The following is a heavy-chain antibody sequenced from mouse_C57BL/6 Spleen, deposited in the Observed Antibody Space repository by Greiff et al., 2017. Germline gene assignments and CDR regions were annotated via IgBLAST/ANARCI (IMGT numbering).Heavy chain of an antibody. J-gene: IGHJ2*01. CDR1: GFTFSSYA. V-gene: IGHV5-4*03. CDR2: ISDGGSYT. CDR3: ARAAYFDY. Sequence: EVKLMESGGGLVKPGGSPKLSCAASGFTFSSYAMSWVRQTPEKRLEWVATISDGGSYTYYPDNVKGRFTISRDTAKNNLYLQMSHLKSEDTAMYYWARAAYFDYWGQGTTLTVSS.